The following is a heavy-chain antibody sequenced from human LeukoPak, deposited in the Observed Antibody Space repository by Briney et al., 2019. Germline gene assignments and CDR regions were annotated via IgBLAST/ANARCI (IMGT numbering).Heavy chain of an antibody. D-gene: IGHD1-26*01. J-gene: IGHJ4*02. CDR2: IYHSGNT. V-gene: IGHV4-38-2*01. Sequence: PSETLSLTCVVSGYSISSGYYWGWIRQPPGKGLEWIGSIYHSGNTYYNPSLKSRVTISVDTSKNQFSLKLSSVTAADTAVYYCARNANRGSTFDYWGQGTLVTVSS. CDR3: ARNANRGSTFDY. CDR1: GYSISSGYY.